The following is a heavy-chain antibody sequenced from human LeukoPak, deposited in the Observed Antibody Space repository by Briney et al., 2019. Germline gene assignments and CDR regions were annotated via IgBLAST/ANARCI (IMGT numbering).Heavy chain of an antibody. Sequence: SETLSLTCTVSGGSISSYYWSWIRQPAGKGLEWIGRIYTSGSTNYNPSLKSRVTMSVDTSKNQFSLKLSSVTAADTAVYYCARSGLRFLEWLPNYYHGMDVWGQGTTVTVSS. CDR2: IYTSGST. D-gene: IGHD3-3*01. J-gene: IGHJ6*02. V-gene: IGHV4-4*07. CDR3: ARSGLRFLEWLPNYYHGMDV. CDR1: GGSISSYY.